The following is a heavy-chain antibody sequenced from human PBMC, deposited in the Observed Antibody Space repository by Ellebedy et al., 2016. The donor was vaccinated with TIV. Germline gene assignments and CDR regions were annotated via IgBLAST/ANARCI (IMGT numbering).Heavy chain of an antibody. V-gene: IGHV3-23*01. CDR2: ISGGGGGT. CDR3: AKLPSYYYGSGRDYYFDY. D-gene: IGHD3-10*01. J-gene: IGHJ4*02. Sequence: GGSLRLSCAASGLTFSSYAMSWVRQAPGKGLEWVSAISGGGGGTYYADSVKGRFTISRDNSKNTLYLQMNSLRADDTAVYYCAKLPSYYYGSGRDYYFDYWGQGTLVTVSS. CDR1: GLTFSSYA.